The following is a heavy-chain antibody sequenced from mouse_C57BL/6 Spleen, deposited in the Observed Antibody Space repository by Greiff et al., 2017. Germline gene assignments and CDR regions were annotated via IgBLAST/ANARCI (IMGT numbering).Heavy chain of an antibody. CDR2: LYPGDGDT. CDR3: ARCYYDYDGYAMDY. D-gene: IGHD2-4*01. CDR1: GYAFSSSW. Sequence: QVQLQQSGPELVKPGASVKISCKASGYAFSSSWMNWVKQRPGKGLEWIGRLYPGDGDTNYNGKFKGKATLTADKSSSTAYMQLSSLTSEDSAVXFCARCYYDYDGYAMDYWGQGTSVTVSS. V-gene: IGHV1-82*01. J-gene: IGHJ4*01.